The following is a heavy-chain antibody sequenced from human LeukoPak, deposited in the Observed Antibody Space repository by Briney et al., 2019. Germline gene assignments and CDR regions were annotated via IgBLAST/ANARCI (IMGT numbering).Heavy chain of an antibody. CDR1: GYTFTSYY. D-gene: IGHD3-10*01. Sequence: ASVKVSCKASGYTFTSYYMHWVRQAPGQGLEWMGIINPSGGSTSYAQKFQGRVTMTRDTSTSTVYMELSSLRSEDTAVYYCARESITMVRGVISGLYYYYYGMDVWGQGTTVTVSS. J-gene: IGHJ6*02. V-gene: IGHV1-46*01. CDR2: INPSGGST. CDR3: ARESITMVRGVISGLYYYYYGMDV.